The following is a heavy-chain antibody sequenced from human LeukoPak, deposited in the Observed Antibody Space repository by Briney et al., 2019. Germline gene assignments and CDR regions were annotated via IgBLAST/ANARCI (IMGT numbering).Heavy chain of an antibody. D-gene: IGHD3-3*01. CDR1: GGSISSGGYS. Sequence: PSETLSLTCAVSGGSISSGGYSWSWIRQPPGKGLEWIGYIYHSGSTYYNPSLKSRVTISVDRSKNQFSLKLSSVTAADTAVYYCAREGTYYDFWSGYPRAFDIWGQGTMVTVSS. J-gene: IGHJ3*02. CDR3: AREGTYYDFWSGYPRAFDI. CDR2: IYHSGST. V-gene: IGHV4-30-2*01.